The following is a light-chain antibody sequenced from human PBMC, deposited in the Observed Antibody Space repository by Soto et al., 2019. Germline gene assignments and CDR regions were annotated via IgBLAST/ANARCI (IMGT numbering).Light chain of an antibody. V-gene: IGLV2-14*03. J-gene: IGLJ2*01. CDR3: SSYTSGSTRVV. CDR2: DVS. CDR1: SSDVGGYNY. Sequence: QSALTQPASVSGSPGQSITMSCTGTSSDVGGYNYVSWYQQHPGKAPKVMIYDVSYRPSGVSNRFSGSKSGNTASLTISGLQVEDEADYYCSSYTSGSTRVVFGGGTKFTVL.